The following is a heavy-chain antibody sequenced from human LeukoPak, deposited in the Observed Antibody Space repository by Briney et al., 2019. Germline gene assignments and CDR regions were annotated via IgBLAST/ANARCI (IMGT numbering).Heavy chain of an antibody. CDR2: IYYSGST. Sequence: SETLSLTCAVYGGSFSGYYWSWIRQPPGKGLEWIGYIYYSGSTYYNPSLKSRVTISVDTSKNQFSLKLSSVTAADTAVYYCARNNYYYDSSGYSLDYWGQGTLVTVSS. CDR3: ARNNYYYDSSGYSLDY. J-gene: IGHJ4*02. CDR1: GGSFSGYY. D-gene: IGHD3-22*01. V-gene: IGHV4-34*09.